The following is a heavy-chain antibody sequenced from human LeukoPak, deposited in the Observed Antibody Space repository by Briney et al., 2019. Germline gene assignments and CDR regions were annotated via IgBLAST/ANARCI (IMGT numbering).Heavy chain of an antibody. V-gene: IGHV3-30*02. CDR2: IRYDGSNK. CDR3: ASASAIDY. J-gene: IGHJ4*02. Sequence: GGSLRLSCAASGFTFSGYDMHWVRQVPGKGLEWVAFIRYDGSNKYYTDSVKGRFTISRDNSKNTLYLQMNSLRPEDTAVYYCASASAIDYWGLGTLVTVSS. CDR1: GFTFSGYD.